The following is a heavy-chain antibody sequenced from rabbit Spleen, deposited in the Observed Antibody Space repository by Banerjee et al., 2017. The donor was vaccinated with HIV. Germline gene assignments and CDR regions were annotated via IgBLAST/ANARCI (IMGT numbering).Heavy chain of an antibody. CDR1: GFSFRNKYV. CDR2: INTSTGNT. Sequence: QEQLEESGGGLVKPEGSLTLTCTASGFSFRNKYVMCWVRQAPGKGLEWIGCINTSTGNTVYATWAKGRFTISRTSSTTVALQMTSLTAADTATYFCARDLAAVIGWNLDLWGPGTLVTVS. V-gene: IGHV1S45*01. J-gene: IGHJ4*01. D-gene: IGHD1-1*01. CDR3: ARDLAAVIGWNLDL.